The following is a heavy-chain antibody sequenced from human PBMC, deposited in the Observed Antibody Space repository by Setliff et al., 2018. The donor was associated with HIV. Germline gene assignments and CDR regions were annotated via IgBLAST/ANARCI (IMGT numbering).Heavy chain of an antibody. CDR3: AKRNDNYDDSGYYYFDS. CDR1: GFTFSTYA. J-gene: IGHJ4*02. Sequence: PGGSLRLSCVASGFTFSTYAMTWVRQAPGKGLEWVSVVYSDGSSTYYADSVKGRFTISRDNSKKTLYLQMNSLRAEDTAVYFCAKRNDNYDDSGYYYFDSWGQGTLVTVSS. V-gene: IGHV3-23*03. CDR2: VYSDGSST. D-gene: IGHD3-22*01.